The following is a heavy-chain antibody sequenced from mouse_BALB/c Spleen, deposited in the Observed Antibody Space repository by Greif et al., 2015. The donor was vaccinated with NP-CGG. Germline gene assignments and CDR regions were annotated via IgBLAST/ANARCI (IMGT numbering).Heavy chain of an antibody. D-gene: IGHD2-1*01. Sequence: QVQLQQSGAELVRPGASGKLSCKASGYTFTSYWINWVKQRPGQGLEWIGNIYPSDSYTNYSQKFKDKATLTVDKSSSTAYMQLSSPTSEDSAVYYCTTLYYGNYVYYAMDYWGQGTSVTVSS. V-gene: IGHV1-69*02. J-gene: IGHJ4*01. CDR2: IYPSDSYT. CDR1: GYTFTSYW. CDR3: TTLYYGNYVYYAMDY.